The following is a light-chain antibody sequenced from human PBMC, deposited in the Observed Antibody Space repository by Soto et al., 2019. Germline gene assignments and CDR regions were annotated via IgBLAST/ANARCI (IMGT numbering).Light chain of an antibody. CDR3: ETWDRNTVV. CDR1: SGHSSYI. CDR2: LEGTGSY. V-gene: IGLV4-60*02. J-gene: IGLJ2*01. Sequence: QTVVTQSSSASASLGSSVKLTCTLSSGHSSYIIAWHQQQPGKAPRYLMKLEGTGSYNKGSGVPDRFSGSSSGADRYLTISNLQFEGEADYYCETWDRNTVVFGGGTQLTVL.